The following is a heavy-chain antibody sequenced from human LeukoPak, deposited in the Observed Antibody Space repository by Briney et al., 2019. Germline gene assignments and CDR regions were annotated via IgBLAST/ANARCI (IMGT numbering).Heavy chain of an antibody. CDR2: IKQDGSEK. J-gene: IGHJ3*02. Sequence: GGSLRLSCAASGFTFSTYWMSWVRQAPGKGLEWVANIKQDGSEKYYVDSVKGRFTISRDNAKNSLYLQMNSLRAEDTAVYYCARVTPSVRLDAFDIWGQGTMVTVSS. D-gene: IGHD1-14*01. V-gene: IGHV3-7*01. CDR1: GFTFSTYW. CDR3: ARVTPSVRLDAFDI.